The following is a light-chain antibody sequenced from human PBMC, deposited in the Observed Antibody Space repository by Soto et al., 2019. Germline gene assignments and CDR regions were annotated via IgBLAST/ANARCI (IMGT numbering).Light chain of an antibody. CDR2: RNT. CDR1: RSNIGTNY. J-gene: IGLJ3*02. Sequence: QSALTQPPSASGTPGQRVLISCSGSRSNIGTNYVYWYQQLPGTAPRLLISRNTQRPSGVPDRFSASKSGTSASLAISGLRSEDEADYSCAAWDDSLSGLVFGGGTKVTVL. V-gene: IGLV1-47*01. CDR3: AAWDDSLSGLV.